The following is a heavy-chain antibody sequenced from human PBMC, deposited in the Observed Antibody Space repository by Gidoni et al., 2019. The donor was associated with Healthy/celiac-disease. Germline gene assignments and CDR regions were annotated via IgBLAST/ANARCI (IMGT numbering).Heavy chain of an antibody. D-gene: IGHD6-13*01. CDR3: ARDSSSSWSRYYYYYYMDV. J-gene: IGHJ6*03. CDR1: GGSISSYY. Sequence: QVQLQESGPGLVKPSETLSLTCTVSGGSISSYYWSWIRQPPGKGLELFGYIYYSGSTNYKPPLKSRVTISVDTSKNQFSLKLSSVTAADTAVYYCARDSSSSWSRYYYYYYMDVWGKGTTVTVSS. CDR2: IYYSGST. V-gene: IGHV4-59*01.